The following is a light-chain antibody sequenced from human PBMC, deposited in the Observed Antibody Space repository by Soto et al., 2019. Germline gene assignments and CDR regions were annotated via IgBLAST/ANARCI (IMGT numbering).Light chain of an antibody. V-gene: IGLV1-47*01. CDR2: KSD. J-gene: IGLJ3*02. CDR3: AAWDDSLTGWM. Sequence: QSVLTQPPSALGTPGQRVTISCSGSSSNIGNTHVFWYQQVAGAAPKLLIYKSDQRPSGVPDRFSGSRSGTSASLAISGLQSEDEADYYCAAWDDSLTGWMFGGGTKLTVL. CDR1: SSNIGNTH.